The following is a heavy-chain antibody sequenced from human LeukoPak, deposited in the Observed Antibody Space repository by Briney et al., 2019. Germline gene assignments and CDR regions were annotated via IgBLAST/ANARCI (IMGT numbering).Heavy chain of an antibody. J-gene: IGHJ4*02. Sequence: GGSLRLSCAASGFTFSTYAMSWIRQAPGQGLEWVSSINGDGGSTYYAESVKSRFTVSRDNSKNTLYLQMDSLRAEDTAVYYCAKRPDCSTTNCFRFEYWGQGTLVTVSS. CDR1: GFTFSTYA. D-gene: IGHD2-2*01. CDR3: AKRPDCSTTNCFRFEY. V-gene: IGHV3-23*01. CDR2: INGDGGST.